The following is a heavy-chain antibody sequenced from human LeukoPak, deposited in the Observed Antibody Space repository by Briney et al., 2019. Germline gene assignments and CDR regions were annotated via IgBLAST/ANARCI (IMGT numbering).Heavy chain of an antibody. CDR1: GFTFSSYE. J-gene: IGHJ4*02. V-gene: IGHV3-48*03. D-gene: IGHD3-22*01. Sequence: GGSLRLSCAASGFTFSSYEMNWVRQAPGKGLEWVSHISSDSSIIYYADSVKGRFTISRDNAKNSLYLQMNSLRAEDTAVYYCARIGSSSYYYFDYWGQGTLVTVSS. CDR2: ISSDSSII. CDR3: ARIGSSSYYYFDY.